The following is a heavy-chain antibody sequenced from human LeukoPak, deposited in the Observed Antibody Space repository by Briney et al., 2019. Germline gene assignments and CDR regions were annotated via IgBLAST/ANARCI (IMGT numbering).Heavy chain of an antibody. V-gene: IGHV4-59*01. CDR2: IYYSGST. J-gene: IGHJ4*02. Sequence: SETLSLTCTVSGGSISSYYWSWIRQPPGKGLEWIGYIYYSGSTNYNPSLKSRVTISVDTSKNQFSLKLSSVTAADTAVYYCARDPGWLQYRFYFDYWGQGTLVTVSS. D-gene: IGHD5-24*01. CDR1: GGSISSYY. CDR3: ARDPGWLQYRFYFDY.